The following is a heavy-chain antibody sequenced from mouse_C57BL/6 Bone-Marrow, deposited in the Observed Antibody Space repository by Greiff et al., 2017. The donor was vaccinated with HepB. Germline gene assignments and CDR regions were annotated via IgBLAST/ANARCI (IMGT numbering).Heavy chain of an antibody. Sequence: EVQLQQSGPELVKPGASVKISCKASGYTFTDYYMNWVKQSHGTSLEWIGDINPNNGGTSYNQKFKGKATLTVDTSSSTAYMELRSRTSEDSAVYYCAIYDYGSRDFDYWGQGTTLTVSS. J-gene: IGHJ2*01. CDR3: AIYDYGSRDFDY. CDR2: INPNNGGT. D-gene: IGHD1-1*01. CDR1: GYTFTDYY. V-gene: IGHV1-26*01.